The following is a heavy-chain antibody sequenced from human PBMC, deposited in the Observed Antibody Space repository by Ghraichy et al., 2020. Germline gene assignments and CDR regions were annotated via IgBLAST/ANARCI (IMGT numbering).Heavy chain of an antibody. D-gene: IGHD6-13*01. CDR3: ARAHQQFDDKISSSWHYFDY. Sequence: SETLSLTCTVSGYSISSGYYWGWIRQPPGKGLEWIGSIYHSGSTYYNPSLKSRVTISVDTSKNQFSLKLSSVTAADTAVYYCARAHQQFDDKISSSWHYFDYWGQGTLVTVSS. V-gene: IGHV4-38-2*02. J-gene: IGHJ4*02. CDR1: GYSISSGYY. CDR2: IYHSGST.